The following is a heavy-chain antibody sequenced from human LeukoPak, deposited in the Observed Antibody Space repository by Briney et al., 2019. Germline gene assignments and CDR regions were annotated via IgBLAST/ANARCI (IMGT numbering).Heavy chain of an antibody. CDR3: AKGGSPSHNWFSS. CDR2: IRNDGSYE. CDR1: GFTFSDYG. J-gene: IGHJ5*01. Sequence: HPGGSLRLSCAASGFTFSDYGMHWVRQAPGKGLEWVAFIRNDGSYEYYPGSVKGRFTISRDNSRNALFLQMNSLRAEDTAVYYCAKGGSPSHNWFSSWGQGTLVTVSS. V-gene: IGHV3-30*02. D-gene: IGHD2-15*01.